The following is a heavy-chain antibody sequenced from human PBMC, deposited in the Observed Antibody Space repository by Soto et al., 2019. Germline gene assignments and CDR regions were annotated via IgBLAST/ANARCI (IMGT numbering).Heavy chain of an antibody. CDR2: IYSGGST. Sequence: EVQLVESGGGLIQPGGSLRLSCAASGFTVSTNYMSWVRQAPGKGLEWVSGIYSGGSTYYADSVKGRFTISRDNSKNTLYLQMNSLRAEDTAVYYCARASIAAAGYYFDYWGQGTLVTVSS. J-gene: IGHJ4*02. CDR1: GFTVSTNY. D-gene: IGHD6-13*01. V-gene: IGHV3-53*01. CDR3: ARASIAAAGYYFDY.